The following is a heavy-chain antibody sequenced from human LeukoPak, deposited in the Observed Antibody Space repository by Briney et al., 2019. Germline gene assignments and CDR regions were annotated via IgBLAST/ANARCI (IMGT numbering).Heavy chain of an antibody. Sequence: GGSLRLSCAASGFTFSSYAMSWVCQAPGKGLEWVSAISGSGGSTYYADSVKGRFTISRDNSKNTLYLQMNSLRAEDTAVYYCAKDGRRDGYKSGDYWGQGTLVTVSS. V-gene: IGHV3-23*01. CDR2: ISGSGGST. CDR3: AKDGRRDGYKSGDY. CDR1: GFTFSSYA. J-gene: IGHJ4*02. D-gene: IGHD5-24*01.